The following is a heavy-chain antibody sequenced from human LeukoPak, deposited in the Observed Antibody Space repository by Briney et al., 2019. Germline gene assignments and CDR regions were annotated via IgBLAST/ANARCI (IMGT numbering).Heavy chain of an antibody. V-gene: IGHV3-23*01. D-gene: IGHD5-18*01. CDR3: AKGGYSYGYFDS. CDR2: IGGSGGST. Sequence: PGGSLRLSCAASGFTFGTYAMSWVRQAPGKGLEWVSAIGGSGGSTYYADSVKGRLTIARDNSKNKLYLQMNSLRAEDTAVYCCAKGGYSYGYFDSWGQGTLVTVSS. J-gene: IGHJ4*02. CDR1: GFTFGTYA.